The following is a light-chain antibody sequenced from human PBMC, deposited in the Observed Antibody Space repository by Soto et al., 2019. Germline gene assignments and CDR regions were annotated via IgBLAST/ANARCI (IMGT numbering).Light chain of an antibody. CDR3: SSYTTSNTRQIV. V-gene: IGLV2-14*03. CDR1: SSDVGGYNY. CDR2: DVT. J-gene: IGLJ1*01. Sequence: QSALTQPASVSGSPGQSITISCTGNSSDVGGYNYVSWYQHHPGKAPKLIIYDVTNRPSGVSNPFSGSKSGNTASLTISGLQPEDEADYYCSSYTTSNTRQIVFGTGTKVTVL.